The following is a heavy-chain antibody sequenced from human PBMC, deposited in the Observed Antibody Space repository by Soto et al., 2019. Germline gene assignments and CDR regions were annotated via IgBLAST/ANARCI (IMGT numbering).Heavy chain of an antibody. D-gene: IGHD3-22*01. J-gene: IGHJ3*02. V-gene: IGHV4-39*01. CDR3: ARNEAYYYDSSGPPAAFDI. CDR2: IYYSGST. Sequence: SETLSLTCTVSGGSISSSSYYWGWIRQPPGKGLEWIGSIYYSGSTYYNPSLKSRVTISVDTSKNQFSLKLSSVTAADAAVYYCARNEAYYYDSSGPPAAFDIWGQGTMVTVSS. CDR1: GGSISSSSYY.